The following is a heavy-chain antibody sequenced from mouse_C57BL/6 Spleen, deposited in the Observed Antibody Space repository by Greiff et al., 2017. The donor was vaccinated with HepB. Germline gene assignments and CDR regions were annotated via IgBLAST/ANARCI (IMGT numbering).Heavy chain of an antibody. CDR3: ARRMDWGNYFDY. D-gene: IGHD4-1*01. V-gene: IGHV1-26*01. CDR2: INPNNGGT. J-gene: IGHJ2*01. Sequence: EVQLQQSGPELVKPGASVKISCKASGYTFTDYYMNWVKQSHGKSLEWIGDINPNNGGTSYNQKFKGKATLTVDKSSSTAYMELRSLTSEDSAVYYCARRMDWGNYFDYWGQGTTLTVSS. CDR1: GYTFTDYY.